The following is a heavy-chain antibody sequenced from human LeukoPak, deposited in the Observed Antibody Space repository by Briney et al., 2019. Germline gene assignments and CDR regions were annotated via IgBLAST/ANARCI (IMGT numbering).Heavy chain of an antibody. CDR1: GGSFSGYY. V-gene: IGHV4-34*01. J-gene: IGHJ4*02. CDR2: INHSGST. CDR3: ATDPPRF. Sequence: PSETLSLTCAVYGGSFSGYYWSWIRQPPGKGLEWIGEINHSGSTNYNPSLKSRVTISVDTSKNQFSLKLSSVTAADTAVYYCATDPPRFWGQGTLVTVSS.